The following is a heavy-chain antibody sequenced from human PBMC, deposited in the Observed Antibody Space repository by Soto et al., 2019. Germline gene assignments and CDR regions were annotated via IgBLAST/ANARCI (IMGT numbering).Heavy chain of an antibody. CDR1: GGSISSGGYY. D-gene: IGHD3-10*01. CDR3: ARIGAGGSGSYYNVDY. Sequence: QVQLQESGPGLVKPSQTLSLTCTVSGGSISSGGYYWSWIRQHPGKGLEWIGYIYYSGSTYYNPSLKSRVTISVDTSKNQFSLKLSSVTAADTAVYYCARIGAGGSGSYYNVDYWGQGTLVTVSS. J-gene: IGHJ4*02. V-gene: IGHV4-31*03. CDR2: IYYSGST.